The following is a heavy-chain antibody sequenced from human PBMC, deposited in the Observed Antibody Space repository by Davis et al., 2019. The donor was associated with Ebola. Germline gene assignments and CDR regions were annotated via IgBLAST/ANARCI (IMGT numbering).Heavy chain of an antibody. CDR2: ISSNGGST. Sequence: GESLKISCAASGFTFSSSGMHWVRQAPGKGLEYVSAISSNGGSTYYANSAKGRFTISRDNSKNTLYLQMGSLGAEDMAVYYCARGWYGAYWGQGTLVTVSS. V-gene: IGHV3-64*01. D-gene: IGHD6-13*01. CDR1: GFTFSSSG. CDR3: ARGWYGAY. J-gene: IGHJ4*02.